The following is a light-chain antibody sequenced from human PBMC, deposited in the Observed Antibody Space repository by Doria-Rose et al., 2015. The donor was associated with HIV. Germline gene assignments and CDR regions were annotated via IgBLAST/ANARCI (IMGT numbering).Light chain of an antibody. CDR1: QSFSSTY. J-gene: IGKJ1*01. CDR3: LQYGSSWT. Sequence: EIVLTQSPGTLSLSPGERATLSCRASQSFSSTYLAWYQPKPGQAPSLLIYDGSTKATGIPDRFSASGSGTDLTLTISRLEPEDFALYYCLQYGSSWTFGQGTKVEI. CDR2: DGS. V-gene: IGKV3-20*01.